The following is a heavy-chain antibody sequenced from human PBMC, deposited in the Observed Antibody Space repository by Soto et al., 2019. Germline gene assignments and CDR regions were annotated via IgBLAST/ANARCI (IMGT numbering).Heavy chain of an antibody. CDR1: GFSLSNARMG. CDR2: IFSNDEK. J-gene: IGHJ4*02. Sequence: SGPTLVNPTETLTLTCTVSGFSLSNARMGVSWIRQPPGRALEWLAYIFSNDEKSYSTSLKSRLTISKDTSKSQVVLTMTNMDPVDTATYYCARIQDYYDSSGYYLPIFDYWGQGTLVTVPQ. D-gene: IGHD3-22*01. CDR3: ARIQDYYDSSGYYLPIFDY. V-gene: IGHV2-26*01.